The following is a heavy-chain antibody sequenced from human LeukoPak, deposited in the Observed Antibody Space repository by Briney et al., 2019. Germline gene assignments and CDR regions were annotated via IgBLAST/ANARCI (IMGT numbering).Heavy chain of an antibody. CDR1: VFAFSNDW. Sequence: PGGSLILSCAASVFAFSNDWMNWVRQAPWKGRVWVSRIHSDGSSTTSADFVKGRFTISGDNAENTLYLQMNSLRAEDTAVYFCARGNAHAFDIWGQGTMVTVSS. CDR2: IHSDGSST. D-gene: IGHD1-1*01. V-gene: IGHV3-74*01. J-gene: IGHJ3*02. CDR3: ARGNAHAFDI.